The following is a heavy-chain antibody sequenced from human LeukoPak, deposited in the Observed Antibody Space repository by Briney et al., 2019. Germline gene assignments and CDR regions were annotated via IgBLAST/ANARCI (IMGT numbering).Heavy chain of an antibody. J-gene: IGHJ6*03. Sequence: PGGSLRLSCAVSGITLSNYGMSWFRQAPGKGLEWVAGISDSGGSTNYADSVKGRFTISRDNPKNTLYLQMNSLRAEDTAVYYCARESVAARPYYYYYYMDVWGKGTTVTVSS. V-gene: IGHV3-23*01. D-gene: IGHD6-6*01. CDR3: ARESVAARPYYYYYYMDV. CDR1: GITLSNYG. CDR2: ISDSGGST.